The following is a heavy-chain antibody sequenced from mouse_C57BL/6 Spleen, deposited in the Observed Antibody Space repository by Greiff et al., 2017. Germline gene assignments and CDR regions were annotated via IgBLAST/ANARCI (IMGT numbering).Heavy chain of an antibody. CDR1: GYTFTDYY. J-gene: IGHJ3*01. CDR3: ARKGYYSFAY. D-gene: IGHD2-1*01. Sequence: EVQLQQSGPELVKPGASVKISCKASGYTFTDYYMNWVKQSHGKSLEWIGDINPNNGGTSYNQKFKGKATLTVDKSSSTAYMELRSLTSEDSAVYYCARKGYYSFAYWGQGTLVTVSA. V-gene: IGHV1-26*01. CDR2: INPNNGGT.